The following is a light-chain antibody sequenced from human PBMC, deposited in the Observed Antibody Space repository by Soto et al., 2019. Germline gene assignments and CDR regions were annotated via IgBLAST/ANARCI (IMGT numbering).Light chain of an antibody. Sequence: EIVLTQSPGTLSLSPGERATLSCRASQSISSSYLAWYQQKPGQAPRLLIYGASSSATGIPDRFSGNGSGTDFTLTISRLEPEDFAVYYCQQYGSSPPYIFGQGTKLEIK. CDR3: QQYGSSPPYI. CDR2: GAS. J-gene: IGKJ2*01. V-gene: IGKV3-20*01. CDR1: QSISSSY.